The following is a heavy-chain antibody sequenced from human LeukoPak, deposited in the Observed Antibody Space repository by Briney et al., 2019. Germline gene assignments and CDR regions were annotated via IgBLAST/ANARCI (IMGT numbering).Heavy chain of an antibody. CDR2: IYPGYSDT. J-gene: IGHJ4*02. D-gene: IGHD3-10*01. V-gene: IGHV5-51*01. CDR3: ARTYYYGSGSYFPLGIDY. CDR1: GYSFTSYW. Sequence: ESLKICRKGSGYSFTSYWIGWVRQMPGKSLEWIGIIYPGYSDTRYSPSFQGQVTISADKSISTAYLPWSSLKASDTAMYYCARTYYYGSGSYFPLGIDYWGQGTLVTVSS.